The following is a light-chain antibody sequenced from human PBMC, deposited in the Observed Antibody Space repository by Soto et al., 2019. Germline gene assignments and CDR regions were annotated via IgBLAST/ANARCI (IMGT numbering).Light chain of an antibody. V-gene: IGLV2-8*01. CDR2: EVS. CDR3: SSFASNNNLV. CDR1: SSDVGGYNY. Sequence: QSALTQPASVSGSPGQSVTISCTGTSSDVGGYNYVSWYQQHPGKAPKLMIYEVSKRPSGVPDRFSGSKSGNTASLTVSGLQAEDESDYYCSSFASNNNLVFGGGTKLTVL. J-gene: IGLJ2*01.